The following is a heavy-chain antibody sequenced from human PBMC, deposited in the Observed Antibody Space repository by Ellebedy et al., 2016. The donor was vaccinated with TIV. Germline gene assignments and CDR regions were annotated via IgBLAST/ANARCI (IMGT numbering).Heavy chain of an antibody. V-gene: IGHV3-21*01. D-gene: IGHD5-12*01. CDR3: AREIGGYDILDY. J-gene: IGHJ4*02. CDR1: GFNFSAYP. CDR2: MSSSSSYI. Sequence: GESLKISXAASGFNFSAYPMNWVRQAPGKGLEWVSSMSSSSSYIYYADSVKGRFTISRDNAKNSLYLQMNSLRVEDTAVYYCAREIGGYDILDYWGQGTLVTVSS.